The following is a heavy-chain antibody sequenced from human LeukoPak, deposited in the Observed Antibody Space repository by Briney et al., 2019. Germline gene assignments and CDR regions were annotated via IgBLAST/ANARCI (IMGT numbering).Heavy chain of an antibody. CDR3: ARDFGYYDSSGLDH. Sequence: GGSLRLSCAASGFTFSSFGMHWVRQAPGKGLEWVAIIWSDGSNEVYIESVKGRFTISRDNSKNTLYLHMNSLRGEDTAMYYCARDFGYYDSSGLDHWGQGTLVTVSS. J-gene: IGHJ4*02. CDR2: IWSDGSNE. V-gene: IGHV3-33*01. CDR1: GFTFSSFG. D-gene: IGHD3-22*01.